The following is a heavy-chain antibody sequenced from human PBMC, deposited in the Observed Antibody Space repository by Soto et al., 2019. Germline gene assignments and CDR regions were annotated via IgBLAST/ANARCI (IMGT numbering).Heavy chain of an antibody. CDR2: ISWNSGSI. CDR1: GFTFDDYA. CDR3: AESRHLLQLLWFGEFTY. V-gene: IGHV3-9*01. J-gene: IGHJ4*02. Sequence: EVQLVESGGGLVQPGRSLRLSCAASGFTFDDYAMHWVRQAPGKGLEWVSGISWNSGSIGYADSVKGRFTISRDNAKNSLYLQMNSLRAEDTALYYCAESRHLLQLLWFGEFTYWGQGTLVTVSS. D-gene: IGHD3-10*01.